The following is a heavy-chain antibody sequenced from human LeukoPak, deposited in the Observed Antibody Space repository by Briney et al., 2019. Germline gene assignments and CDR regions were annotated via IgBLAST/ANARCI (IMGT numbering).Heavy chain of an antibody. V-gene: IGHV1-2*02. D-gene: IGHD6-13*01. CDR3: ARSTPGGIAKDY. CDR2: VNTNSGGT. Sequence: SSVRVSLTCSVYTFTVYYIYWVWHAPGQGLERVGWVNTNSGGTNYTQRVPGTVTMTRDTSISTAYMELSRLRSDDSGVYYCARSTPGGIAKDYWGQGTLVTVSS. J-gene: IGHJ4*02. CDR1: VYTFTVYY.